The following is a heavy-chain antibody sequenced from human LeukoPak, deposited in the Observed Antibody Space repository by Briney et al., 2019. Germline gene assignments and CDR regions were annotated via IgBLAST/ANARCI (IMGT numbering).Heavy chain of an antibody. J-gene: IGHJ4*02. CDR2: VSAYNGNT. CDR1: GYTFTSYG. CDR3: ARWSGSSSSWYPHRDY. Sequence: ASVKVSCKASGYTFTSYGISWGRQAPGQGLEWMGWVSAYNGNTNYAQKLQGRVTMTTDTSTSTAYMELRSLRSDDTAVYYCARWSGSSSSWYPHRDYWGQGTLVTVSS. D-gene: IGHD6-13*01. V-gene: IGHV1-18*01.